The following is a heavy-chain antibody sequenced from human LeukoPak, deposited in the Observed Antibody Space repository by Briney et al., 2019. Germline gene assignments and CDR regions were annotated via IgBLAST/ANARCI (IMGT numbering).Heavy chain of an antibody. Sequence: GRSLRLSCAASGFTFDDYAMHWVRQAPGKGLEWVSGISWNSGSIGYADSVKGRFTISRDNAKNSLYLQMNSLRAEDAALYYCAKDIAAAGRYYYYGMDVWGQGTTVTVSS. D-gene: IGHD6-13*01. CDR2: ISWNSGSI. V-gene: IGHV3-9*01. J-gene: IGHJ6*02. CDR1: GFTFDDYA. CDR3: AKDIAAAGRYYYYGMDV.